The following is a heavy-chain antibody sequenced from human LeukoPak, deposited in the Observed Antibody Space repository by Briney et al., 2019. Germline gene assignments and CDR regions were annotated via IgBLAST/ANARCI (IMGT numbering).Heavy chain of an antibody. V-gene: IGHV3-74*01. J-gene: IGHJ5*02. Sequence: GGSPRLSCAASGFTFSSYWMHWVRQAPGKGLVWVSRINSDGSSTSYADSVKGRFTISRDNAKNTLYLQMNSLRAEDTAVYYCARDRSDYYGSGRFDPWGQGTLVTVSS. CDR2: INSDGSST. CDR1: GFTFSSYW. D-gene: IGHD3-10*01. CDR3: ARDRSDYYGSGRFDP.